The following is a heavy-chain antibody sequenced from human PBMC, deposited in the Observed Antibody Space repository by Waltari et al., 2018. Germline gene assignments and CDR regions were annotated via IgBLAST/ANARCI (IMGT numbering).Heavy chain of an antibody. CDR1: GYSIRSGYY. CDR2: IYHGGST. CDR3: ARAPRDDAFDI. Sequence: QVLLQESGPGLVKPSETLSLTCAVSGYSIRSGYYWGWIRQPPGKGLEWIGSIYHGGSTYYNPSLKSRVTISVDTSKNQFSLKLSSVTAADTAVYYCARAPRDDAFDIWGQGTMVTVSS. J-gene: IGHJ3*02. V-gene: IGHV4-38-2*01.